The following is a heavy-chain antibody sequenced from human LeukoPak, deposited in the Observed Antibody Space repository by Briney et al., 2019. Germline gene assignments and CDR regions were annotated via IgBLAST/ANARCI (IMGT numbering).Heavy chain of an antibody. Sequence: AGGSLRLSCAASGFTISSYSMNWVRQAPGKGLEWVSSISSSSSYIYYADSVKGRFTISRDNAKNSLYLQMNSLRAEDTAVYYCAREGIAVAGYVYWGQGTLVTVSS. V-gene: IGHV3-21*01. CDR3: AREGIAVAGYVY. CDR1: GFTISSYS. CDR2: ISSSSSYI. D-gene: IGHD6-19*01. J-gene: IGHJ4*02.